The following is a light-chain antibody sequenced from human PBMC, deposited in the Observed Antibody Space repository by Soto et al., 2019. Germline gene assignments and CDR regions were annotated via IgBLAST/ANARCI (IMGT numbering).Light chain of an antibody. CDR2: VAS. CDR3: QQYNIYPLT. CDR1: QDINSW. J-gene: IGKJ4*01. Sequence: DVQMTQSPSSLSASVGDRVTITCRASQDINSWLTWYQQKPGKAPKSLIYVASSLQTGVTLRFSGSGPGTVLTLTISSLQPEDSATYYCQQYNIYPLTFGGRIKVEIK. V-gene: IGKV1D-16*01.